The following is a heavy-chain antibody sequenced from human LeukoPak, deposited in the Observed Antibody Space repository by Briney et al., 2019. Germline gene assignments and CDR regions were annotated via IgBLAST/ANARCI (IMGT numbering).Heavy chain of an antibody. D-gene: IGHD2-2*01. Sequence: SETLSLTCTVSGGSISSYYWSWIRQPPGKGLEWIGYIYYSGSTNYNPSLKSRVTISIDTSKNQFSLKLSSVTAADTAVYYCARVVGYCSSTSCNLFGWFDPWGQGTLVTVSS. V-gene: IGHV4-59*01. CDR3: ARVVGYCSSTSCNLFGWFDP. J-gene: IGHJ5*02. CDR2: IYYSGST. CDR1: GGSISSYY.